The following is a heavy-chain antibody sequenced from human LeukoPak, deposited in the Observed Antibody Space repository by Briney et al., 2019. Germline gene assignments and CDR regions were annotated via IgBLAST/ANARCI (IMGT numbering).Heavy chain of an antibody. CDR3: AKGGKWDVTPFDY. Sequence: GGSLRLSCTASGFAFSGYYMNWIRQAPGKGLEWLSYIDTRSTYMNYADSVKGRFTISRDNSKNTLYLQVNSLRAEDTAVYYCAKGGKWDVTPFDYWGQGTLVTVSS. J-gene: IGHJ4*02. CDR2: IDTRSTYM. CDR1: GFAFSGYY. V-gene: IGHV3-11*05. D-gene: IGHD1-26*01.